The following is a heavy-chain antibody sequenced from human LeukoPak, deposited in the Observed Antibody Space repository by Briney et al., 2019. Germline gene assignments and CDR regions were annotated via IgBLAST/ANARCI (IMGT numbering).Heavy chain of an antibody. CDR3: AKVETDGIAANGFDF. J-gene: IGHJ4*02. D-gene: IGHD6-13*01. Sequence: GKSLRLSCAASGFTFSDFGMHWVRQAPGKGLEWVALIWHNGISKYYADSVKGRFTISRDNSKNTLYLEMNSLRVEDTAVYYCAKVETDGIAANGFDFWSQGTQVTVSS. CDR2: IWHNGISK. CDR1: GFTFSDFG. V-gene: IGHV3-33*06.